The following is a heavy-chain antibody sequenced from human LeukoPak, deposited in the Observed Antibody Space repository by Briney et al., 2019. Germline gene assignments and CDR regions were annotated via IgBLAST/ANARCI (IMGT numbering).Heavy chain of an antibody. J-gene: IGHJ4*02. CDR2: ISWNRGSI. Sequence: GGSLRLSCAGSGLILNNYAMHGVPQPPGRGLECVSGISWNRGSIDYADSVKGRFTIPRDNARNPVYLQMNSLRVEATAVYYCARDPVEWEQLIDYWGQGTLVTVSS. CDR3: ARDPVEWEQLIDY. D-gene: IGHD1-26*01. V-gene: IGHV3-9*01. CDR1: GLILNNYA.